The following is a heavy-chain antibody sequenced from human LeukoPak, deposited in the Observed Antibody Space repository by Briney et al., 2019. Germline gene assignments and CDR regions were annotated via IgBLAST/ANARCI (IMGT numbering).Heavy chain of an antibody. J-gene: IGHJ3*02. CDR2: IYYSGST. CDR1: GGSISSSSYY. D-gene: IGHD6-6*01. V-gene: IGHV4-39*07. CDR3: ARDWYEYSRPEGAFDI. Sequence: SETLSLTCTVSGGSISSSSYYWGWIRQPPGKGLEWMGRIYYSGSTYYNQSLKTRVTISVDTSKNQFSLKLSSVTAADTAVYYCARDWYEYSRPEGAFDIWGQGTMVTVSS.